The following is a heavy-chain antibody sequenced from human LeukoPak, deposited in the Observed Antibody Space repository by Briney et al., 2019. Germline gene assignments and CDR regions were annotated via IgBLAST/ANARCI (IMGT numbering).Heavy chain of an antibody. CDR3: AREGTAMVSDY. CDR2: IYHSGST. J-gene: IGHJ4*02. V-gene: IGHV4-38-2*02. D-gene: IGHD5-18*01. CDR1: GYSISSGYY. Sequence: ASETLSLTCTVSGYSISSGYYWGWIRQPPGKGLEWIGSIYHSGSTNYNPSLKSRVTISVDKSKNQFSLKLSSVTAADTAVYYCAREGTAMVSDYWGQGTLVTVSS.